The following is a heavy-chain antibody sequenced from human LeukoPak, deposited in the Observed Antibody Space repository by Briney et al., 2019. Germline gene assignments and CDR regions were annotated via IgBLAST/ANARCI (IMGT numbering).Heavy chain of an antibody. V-gene: IGHV3-30-3*02. J-gene: IGHJ3*02. CDR2: ISYDGSNK. CDR1: GFTFSSYA. D-gene: IGHD6-13*01. CDR3: AKQQGIAAAGTGGPDAFDI. Sequence: GGSLRLSCAASGFTFSSYAMHWVRQAPGKGLEWVAVISYDGSNKYYADSVKGRFTISRDNSKNTLYLQMNSLRAEDTAVYYCAKQQGIAAAGTGGPDAFDIWGQGTMVTVSS.